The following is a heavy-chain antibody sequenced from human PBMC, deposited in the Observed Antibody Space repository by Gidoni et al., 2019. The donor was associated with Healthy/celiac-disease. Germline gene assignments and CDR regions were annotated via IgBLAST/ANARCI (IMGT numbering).Heavy chain of an antibody. V-gene: IGHV4-30-2*01. D-gene: IGHD3-10*01. Sequence: QLQLQESGSGLVKPSQTLSLTCAVSGGSISSGGSSWSWIRQPPGKGLEWIGSLDHSGSTYDNPSLKSRVTISVDRSKNQFSLKLSSVTAADTAVYYCARATTMVRGVIIKDYYYGMDVWGQGTTVTVSS. CDR1: GGSISSGGSS. J-gene: IGHJ6*02. CDR3: ARATTMVRGVIIKDYYYGMDV. CDR2: LDHSGST.